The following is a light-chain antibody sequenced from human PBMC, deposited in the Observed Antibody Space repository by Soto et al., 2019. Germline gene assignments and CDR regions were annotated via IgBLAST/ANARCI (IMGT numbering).Light chain of an antibody. CDR2: KAT. V-gene: IGKV1-5*03. CDR3: QQHNSSPLT. CDR1: QSIGAS. Sequence: DIQMTQSPSTLYASVGDRVTITCRASQSIGASLAWFQQKQGKAPNLLIYKATSLDSGVPSRFSGSGSGTEVTLTISTLQPDDFATYYGQQHNSSPLTVGGGTKVEIK. J-gene: IGKJ4*01.